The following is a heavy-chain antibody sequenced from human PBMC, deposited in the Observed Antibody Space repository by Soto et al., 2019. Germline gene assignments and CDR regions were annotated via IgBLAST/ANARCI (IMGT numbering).Heavy chain of an antibody. Sequence: PGGSLRLSCAASGFTFSSYGMHWVRQAPGKGLEWVAVISYDGSNKYYADSVKGRFTISRDNSKNTLYLQMNSLRAEDTAVYYCAKDSIWASDYYGSGSVIFDYWGQGTLVTVSS. V-gene: IGHV3-30*18. CDR1: GFTFSSYG. CDR3: AKDSIWASDYYGSGSVIFDY. CDR2: ISYDGSNK. D-gene: IGHD3-10*01. J-gene: IGHJ4*02.